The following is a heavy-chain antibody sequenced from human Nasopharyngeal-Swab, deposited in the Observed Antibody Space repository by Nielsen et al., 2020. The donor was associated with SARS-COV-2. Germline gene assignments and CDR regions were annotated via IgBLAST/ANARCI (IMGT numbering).Heavy chain of an antibody. V-gene: IGHV3-48*04. D-gene: IGHD3-9*01. J-gene: IGHJ4*02. Sequence: GESLKISCAASGFTFSSYIMNWVRQAPGKGLEWVSYISSSSSTIYYADSVKGRFTISRDNAKNSLYLQMNSLRAEDTAVYYCARDAFDDILTGYYYYFDYWGQGTLVTVSS. CDR3: ARDAFDDILTGYYYYFDY. CDR1: GFTFSSYI. CDR2: ISSSSSTI.